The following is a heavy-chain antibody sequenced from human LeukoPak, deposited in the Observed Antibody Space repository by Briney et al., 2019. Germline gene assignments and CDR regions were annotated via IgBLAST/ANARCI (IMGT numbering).Heavy chain of an antibody. CDR1: GFTFSSYW. J-gene: IGHJ3*02. CDR2: INRYGSNT. D-gene: IGHD3-10*01. Sequence: QPGGSLRLSCAASGFTFSSYWMNWVRQVPGKGLVWVADINRYGSNTRYADSVKGRFTVSRDNAKNTLYLQMSGLSAEDTAVYYCARVPLRVIMLRGVSGAFDIWGQGTTVTVSS. CDR3: ARVPLRVIMLRGVSGAFDI. V-gene: IGHV3-74*01.